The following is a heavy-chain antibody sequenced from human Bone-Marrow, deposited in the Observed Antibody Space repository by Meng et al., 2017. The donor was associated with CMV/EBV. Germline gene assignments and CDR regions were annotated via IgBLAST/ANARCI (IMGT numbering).Heavy chain of an antibody. D-gene: IGHD3-16*01. V-gene: IGHV4-34*01. CDR2: INHSGST. CDR3: AILPGGGWFDP. CDR1: GGSFSGYY. J-gene: IGHJ5*02. Sequence: SETLSLTCAVYGGSFSGYYWSWIRQPPGKGLEWIGEINHSGSTYYNPSLKRRVTISVDTSKNQFSLKLSSVTAADTAVYYCAILPGGGWFDPWGQGTLVTVSS.